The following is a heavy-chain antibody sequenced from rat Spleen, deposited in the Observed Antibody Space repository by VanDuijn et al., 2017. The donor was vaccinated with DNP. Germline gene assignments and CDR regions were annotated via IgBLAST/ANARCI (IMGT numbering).Heavy chain of an antibody. CDR2: LSYNGGTP. V-gene: IGHV5-7*01. Sequence: EVLLVESDGGLVQPGRSLKLSCAVSGFTFSDYYMAWVRQAPAKGLEWVATLSYNGGTPSYRDSVKGRFTISRDNAQSTLYLQMDSLRSEDTATYYCARHRTIMPYYYAMDAWGQGASVTVSS. CDR1: GFTFSDYY. J-gene: IGHJ4*01. CDR3: ARHRTIMPYYYAMDA. D-gene: IGHD1-12*01.